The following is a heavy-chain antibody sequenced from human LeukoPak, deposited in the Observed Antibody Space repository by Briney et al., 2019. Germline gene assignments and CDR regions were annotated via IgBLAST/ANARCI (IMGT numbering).Heavy chain of an antibody. CDR3: AKRGNWGFFDY. CDR1: GYSINSGYY. J-gene: IGHJ4*02. Sequence: SETLSLTCTVSGYSINSGYYWGWIRQPPGKGLEWIGIIYHSGSTYYNPSLKSRVTISVDTSKNQFSLKASSVTAADTAVYYCAKRGNWGFFDYWGQGTLVTVSS. D-gene: IGHD7-27*01. CDR2: IYHSGST. V-gene: IGHV4-38-2*02.